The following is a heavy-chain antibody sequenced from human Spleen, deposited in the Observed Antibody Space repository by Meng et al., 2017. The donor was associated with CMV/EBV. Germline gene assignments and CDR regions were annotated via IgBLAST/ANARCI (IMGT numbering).Heavy chain of an antibody. Sequence: GGSLRLSCAASGFTFSGYWMTWVRQAPGKGLEWVSAVSSSGGNTHYVDSVKGRFTISRDNSKDTLYLEMNSLRAEDTAMYYCARMSRMLFDFWGRGTLVTVSS. CDR3: ARMSRMLFDF. CDR1: GFTFSGYW. CDR2: VSSSGGNT. D-gene: IGHD3-16*01. J-gene: IGHJ4*02. V-gene: IGHV3-23*01.